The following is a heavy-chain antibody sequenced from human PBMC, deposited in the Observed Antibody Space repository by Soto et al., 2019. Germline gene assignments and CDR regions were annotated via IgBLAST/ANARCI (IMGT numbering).Heavy chain of an antibody. V-gene: IGHV4-34*09. J-gene: IGHJ6*02. CDR3: ARVWGVGQLGYYYYGMDV. Sequence: SETLSLTCAVYGGSFSGYYWSWIRQPPGKGLEWIGEINHSGSTNYNPSLKSRVTISVDTSKNQFSLKLSSVTAADTAVYYCARVWGVGQLGYYYYGMDVWGQGTTVTVSS. D-gene: IGHD3-16*01. CDR2: INHSGST. CDR1: GGSFSGYY.